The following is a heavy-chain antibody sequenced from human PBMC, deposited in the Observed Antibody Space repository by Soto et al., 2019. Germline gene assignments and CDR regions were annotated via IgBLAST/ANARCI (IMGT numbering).Heavy chain of an antibody. J-gene: IGHJ3*02. D-gene: IGHD2-21*01. V-gene: IGHV1-46*03. CDR2: INPDIGVT. CDR1: GYTFTNYY. CDR3: ARALGTVVVLTPDALDI. Sequence: QMQLVQSGAEVRKPGASVKVSCKASGYTFTNYYINWVRQVPGQGLEWIGVINPDIGVTNDAQKFQGRVTMTRDTSTSTVSMALSSLRSEDTAVYYCARALGTVVVLTPDALDIWGPGTVVTVSS.